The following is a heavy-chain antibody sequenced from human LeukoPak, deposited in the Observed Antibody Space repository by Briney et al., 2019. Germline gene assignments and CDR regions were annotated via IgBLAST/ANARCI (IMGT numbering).Heavy chain of an antibody. CDR2: ISGTGDST. CDR3: AKGRRGYSIYYFEY. D-gene: IGHD6-25*01. J-gene: IGHJ4*02. V-gene: IGHV3-23*01. CDR1: GFTVSSNY. Sequence: GGSLRLSCAASGFTVSSNYMSWVRQAPGKGLEWVSGISGTGDSTYYADSVKGRFTISRDNSKNTLYLQMHSLRAEDTAVYYCAKGRRGYSIYYFEYWGQGTLVTVSS.